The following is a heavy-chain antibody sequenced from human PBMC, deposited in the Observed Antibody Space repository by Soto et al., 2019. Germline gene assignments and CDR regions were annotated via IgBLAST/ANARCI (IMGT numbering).Heavy chain of an antibody. CDR1: GFSLTTSGVG. CDR2: IFWDDDE. D-gene: IGHD3-9*01. CDR3: SYRRVGRDVLGAYYCGH. V-gene: IGHV2-5*02. J-gene: IGHJ4*02. Sequence: QITLNESGPTLVIPTQTLTLTCTFSGFSLTTSGVGVCWIRQPPGKTLEWLALIFWDDDERYSPSLKSRLTITKDTSENRVVLTITNMDPEDTATYYWSYRRVGRDVLGAYYCGHWCQGTLVTVSS.